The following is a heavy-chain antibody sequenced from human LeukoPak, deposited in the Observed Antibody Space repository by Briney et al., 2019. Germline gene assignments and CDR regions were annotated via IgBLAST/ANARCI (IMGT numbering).Heavy chain of an antibody. D-gene: IGHD3-3*01. CDR1: GGSISSSSYY. J-gene: IGHJ5*02. CDR3: ARRASGPEGWFDP. V-gene: IGHV4-39*01. Sequence: SETLSLTCTVSGGSISSSSYYWGWIRQPPGKGLEWIGSIYYSGSTYYNPSLKSRVTISVDTSKNQFSLKLSSVTAADTAVYYCARRASGPEGWFDPWGQGTLVTVSS. CDR2: IYYSGST.